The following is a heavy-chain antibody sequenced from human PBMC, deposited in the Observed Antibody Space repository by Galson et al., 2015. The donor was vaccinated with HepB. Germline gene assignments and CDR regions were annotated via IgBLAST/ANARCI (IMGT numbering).Heavy chain of an antibody. D-gene: IGHD3-10*01. CDR3: VRKGRGLLNLHYFDY. J-gene: IGHJ4*02. V-gene: IGHV3-7*03. Sequence: LRLSCAASGFPFRSYWMNWVRQAPGKGLEWVANIKQDGSDKYYVDSLKGRFTISRDNAKNSLYLQMNSLRAGDTALYYCVRKGRGLLNLHYFDYWGQGTLVTVPS. CDR2: IKQDGSDK. CDR1: GFPFRSYW.